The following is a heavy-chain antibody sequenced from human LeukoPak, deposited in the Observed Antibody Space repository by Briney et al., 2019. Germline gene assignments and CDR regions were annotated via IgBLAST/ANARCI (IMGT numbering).Heavy chain of an antibody. CDR3: ARDSAAGTPFDY. CDR1: EYTFTSYY. D-gene: IGHD6-13*01. V-gene: IGHV1-46*01. CDR2: INPSGGST. Sequence: ASVKVSCKASEYTFTSYYMHWVRQAPGQGLEWMGIINPSGGSTSYAQKFQGRVTMTRDTSTSTVYIELSSLRSEDTAVYYCARDSAAGTPFDYWGQGTLVTVSS. J-gene: IGHJ4*02.